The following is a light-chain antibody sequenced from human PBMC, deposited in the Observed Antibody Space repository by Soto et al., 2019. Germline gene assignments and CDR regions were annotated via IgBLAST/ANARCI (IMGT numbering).Light chain of an antibody. CDR2: DAS. CDR1: QGISSA. J-gene: IGKJ1*01. CDR3: QHYNSYSPT. Sequence: AIQLTQSPSSLSASVGDRVTITCRASQGISSALAWYQQKPGKAPKILIYDASSLESGVPSRFRGSGSGTEFTLTISRLQPDDFETYYCQHYNSYSPTFGQGTKVDIK. V-gene: IGKV1-13*02.